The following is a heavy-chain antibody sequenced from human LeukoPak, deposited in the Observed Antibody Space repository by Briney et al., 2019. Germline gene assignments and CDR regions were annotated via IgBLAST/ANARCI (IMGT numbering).Heavy chain of an antibody. CDR2: ISYDGSNK. Sequence: GGSLRLSCAASGFTFSSYGMHWVRQAPGKGLEWVAVISYDGSNKYYADSVKGRFTISRDNSKNTLYLQMNSLRAEDTAVYYCARVLWFGGIYYFDYWGQGTLVTVSS. CDR1: GFTFSSYG. V-gene: IGHV3-30*03. D-gene: IGHD3-10*01. CDR3: ARVLWFGGIYYFDY. J-gene: IGHJ4*02.